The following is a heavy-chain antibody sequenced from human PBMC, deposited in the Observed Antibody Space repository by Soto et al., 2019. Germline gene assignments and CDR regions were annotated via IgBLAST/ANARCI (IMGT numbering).Heavy chain of an antibody. D-gene: IGHD6-6*01. CDR3: ARDRELGRSSRYFDF. Sequence: QVRLVESGGGVVQPGRSLRLSCAASGFSFSSFGIHWVRQAPGKGLEWVAVIWNDGKNRRYADSVRGRFTVSSDNSKNKGYVQMDGLRVEDRVMYYCARDRELGRSSRYFDFLGQAALVTVSS. V-gene: IGHV3-33*01. J-gene: IGHJ4*02. CDR2: IWNDGKNR. CDR1: GFSFSSFG.